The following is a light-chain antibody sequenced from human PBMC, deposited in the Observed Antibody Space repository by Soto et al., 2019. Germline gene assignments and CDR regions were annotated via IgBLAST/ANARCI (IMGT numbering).Light chain of an antibody. V-gene: IGKV1-39*01. CDR3: QQSYSTPHT. CDR2: AAS. J-gene: IGKJ5*01. CDR1: QSISSY. Sequence: DIQMTQPPSSLSASVGDRVPIPCRASQSISSYLNWYQQKPGKAPKLLIYAASGLQSGVPSRFSGIGSGTDFTLTISSLQPEDFATYYCQQSYSTPHTFGQGTRLEIK.